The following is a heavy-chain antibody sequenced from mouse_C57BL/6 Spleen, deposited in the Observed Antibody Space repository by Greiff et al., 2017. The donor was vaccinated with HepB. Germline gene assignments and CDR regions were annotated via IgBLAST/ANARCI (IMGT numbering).Heavy chain of an antibody. J-gene: IGHJ3*01. V-gene: IGHV5-4*01. CDR3: ARDYYGSSYVGGFAY. CDR1: GFTFSSYA. Sequence: DVKLVESGGGLVKPGGSLKLSCAASGFTFSSYAMSWVRQTPEKRLEWVATISDGGSYTYYPDNVKGRFTISRDNAKNNLYLQMSHLKSEDTAMYYCARDYYGSSYVGGFAYWGQGTLVTVSA. CDR2: ISDGGSYT. D-gene: IGHD1-1*01.